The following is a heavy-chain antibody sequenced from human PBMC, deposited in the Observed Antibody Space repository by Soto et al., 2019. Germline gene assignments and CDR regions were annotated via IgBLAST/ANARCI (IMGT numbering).Heavy chain of an antibody. J-gene: IGHJ6*01. CDR3: ARFMITFGGDIVIKEYGMEV. V-gene: IGHV5-10-1*01. CDR2: IDPSDSYT. CDR1: WYRFTSYW. D-gene: IGHD3-16*02. Sequence: AESLKTYCKFSWYRFTSYWISWLRQMPGKVLEWMGRIDPSDSYTNYSPSFQGHVTISADKPISTAYLQWSSLKASDTAMYYCARFMITFGGDIVIKEYGMEVWGQGTMVSVSS.